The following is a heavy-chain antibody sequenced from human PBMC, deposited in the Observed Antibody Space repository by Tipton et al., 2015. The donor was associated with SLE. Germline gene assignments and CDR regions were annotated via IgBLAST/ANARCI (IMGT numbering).Heavy chain of an antibody. CDR3: ARVARDGYKSGFDY. CDR1: GGSISSYY. D-gene: IGHD5-24*01. V-gene: IGHV4-59*01. Sequence: TLSLTCTVSGGSISSYYWSWIRQPPGKGLEWIGYIYYSGSTNYNPSPKSRVTISVDTSKNQFSLKLSSVTAADTAVYYCARVARDGYKSGFDYWGQGTLVTVSS. CDR2: IYYSGST. J-gene: IGHJ4*02.